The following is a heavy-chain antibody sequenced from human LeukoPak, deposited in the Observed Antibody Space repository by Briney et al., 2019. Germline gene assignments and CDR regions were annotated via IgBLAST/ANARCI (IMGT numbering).Heavy chain of an antibody. CDR2: INPNSGGT. J-gene: IGHJ4*02. CDR3: SLEIAAAGDY. Sequence: ASVKVSCTASGYTFTGYYMHWVRQAPGQGLEWMGRINPNSGGTNYAQKFQGRVTMTRDTSISTAYMELSRLRSDDTAVYYCSLEIAAAGDYWGQGTLVTVSS. V-gene: IGHV1-2*06. D-gene: IGHD6-13*01. CDR1: GYTFTGYY.